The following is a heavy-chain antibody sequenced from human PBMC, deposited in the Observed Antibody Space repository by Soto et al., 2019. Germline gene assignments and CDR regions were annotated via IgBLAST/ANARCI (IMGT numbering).Heavy chain of an antibody. V-gene: IGHV3-23*01. D-gene: IGHD4-17*01. CDR1: GFTFSSYA. CDR3: AKELHGDYFFYYYGMAV. CDR2: ISGSGGST. Sequence: GGSLRLSCAASGFTFSSYAMSWVRQAPGKGLEWVSAISGSGGSTYYADSVKGRFTISRDNSKNTLYLQMNSLRAEDTAVYYCAKELHGDYFFYYYGMAVWGQGTTVTGSS. J-gene: IGHJ6*02.